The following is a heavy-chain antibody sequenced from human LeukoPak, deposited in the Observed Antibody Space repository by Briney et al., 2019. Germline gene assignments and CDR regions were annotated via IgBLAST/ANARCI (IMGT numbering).Heavy chain of an antibody. V-gene: IGHV1-2*02. CDR2: INPNSGGT. D-gene: IGHD3-10*01. CDR3: ARVPTMVRGVIHYMDV. CDR1: GYTFTGHY. J-gene: IGHJ6*03. Sequence: VASVKVSCKASGYTFTGHYMHWVRQAPGQGLEWMGWINPNSGGTNYAQKFQGRVTMTRDTSISTAYMELSRLRSDDTAVYYCARVPTMVRGVIHYMDVWGKGTTVTISS.